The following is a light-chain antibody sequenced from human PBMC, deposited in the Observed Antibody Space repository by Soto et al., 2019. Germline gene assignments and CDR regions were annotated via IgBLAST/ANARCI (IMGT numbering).Light chain of an antibody. J-gene: IGKJ1*01. CDR1: QSVSSNN. CDR2: TAS. Sequence: EIVLTQSPGTLSLSPGERATLSCRASQSVSSNNLAWYQQKPGQAPRLVIYTASSRATGIPDRFSGSGSGTDFSLTISRLEPEDFAVYYCQQYGSSPLTFGQGTKVDIK. V-gene: IGKV3-20*01. CDR3: QQYGSSPLT.